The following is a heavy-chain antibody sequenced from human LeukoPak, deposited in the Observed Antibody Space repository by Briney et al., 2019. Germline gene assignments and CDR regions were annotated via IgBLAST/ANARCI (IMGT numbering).Heavy chain of an antibody. CDR1: GGSFSGYY. J-gene: IGHJ5*02. D-gene: IGHD2-2*01. V-gene: IGHV4-34*01. Sequence: SETLSLTCAVYGGSFSGYYWSWIRQPPGKGLEWIGEINHSGSTNYNPSPKSRVTISVDTSKNQFSLKLSSVTAADTAVYYCAFRKVGYCSSTSCYFRSGFDPWGQGTLVTVSS. CDR2: INHSGST. CDR3: AFRKVGYCSSTSCYFRSGFDP.